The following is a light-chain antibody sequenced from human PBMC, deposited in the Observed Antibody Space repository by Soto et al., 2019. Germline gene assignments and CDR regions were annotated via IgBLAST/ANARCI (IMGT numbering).Light chain of an antibody. Sequence: QSVLTQPASVSGSPGQSITISCTGTSGDVGGYNYVSWYQQHPGKAPKLMIYEVNYRPSGVSNRFSGSKSGNTASLTISGLQAEDEADYYCSSYTSSSTGVFGTGTKVTVL. CDR3: SSYTSSSTGV. J-gene: IGLJ1*01. CDR2: EVN. CDR1: SGDVGGYNY. V-gene: IGLV2-14*01.